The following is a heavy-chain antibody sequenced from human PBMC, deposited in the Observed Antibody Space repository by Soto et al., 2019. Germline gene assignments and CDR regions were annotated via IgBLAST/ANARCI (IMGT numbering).Heavy chain of an antibody. CDR3: ARDLMTTVTLAGY. CDR1: GGTFSSYA. CDR2: IIPIFGTA. D-gene: IGHD4-17*01. J-gene: IGHJ4*02. V-gene: IGHV1-69*13. Sequence: SVKVSCKASGGTFSSYAISWVRQAPGQGLEWMGGIIPIFGTANYAQKFQGRVTITADESTSTAYMELSSLRSEDTAVYYCARDLMTTVTLAGYWGQGTLVTVSS.